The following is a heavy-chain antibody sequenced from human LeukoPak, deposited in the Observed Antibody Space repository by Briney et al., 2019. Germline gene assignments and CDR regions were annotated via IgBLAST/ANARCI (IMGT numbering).Heavy chain of an antibody. Sequence: GGSLRLSCAASGFTFSTYEMNWVRQAPGKGLEWVSFITTSGSTIHYADSVKGRFTISRDNATNSLYLQMNSLRAEDTAVYYLARGLSPFVFDIWGERTMLTVSS. J-gene: IGHJ3*02. CDR1: GFTFSTYE. D-gene: IGHD3-16*01. CDR2: ITTSGSTI. V-gene: IGHV3-48*03. CDR3: ARGLSPFVFDI.